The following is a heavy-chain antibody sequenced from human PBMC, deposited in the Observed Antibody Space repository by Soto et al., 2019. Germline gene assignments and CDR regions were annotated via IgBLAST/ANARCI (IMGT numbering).Heavy chain of an antibody. J-gene: IGHJ6*02. Sequence: SETLSLTCTVSGGSISSYYWSWIRQPPGKGLEWIGYIYYSGSTNYNPSLKSRVTISVDTSKNQFSLKLSSVTAADTAVYYCARDRGGHIVVVPAAINGMDVWGQGTTVTVS. CDR3: ARDRGGHIVVVPAAINGMDV. V-gene: IGHV4-59*12. CDR1: GGSISSYY. CDR2: IYYSGST. D-gene: IGHD2-2*01.